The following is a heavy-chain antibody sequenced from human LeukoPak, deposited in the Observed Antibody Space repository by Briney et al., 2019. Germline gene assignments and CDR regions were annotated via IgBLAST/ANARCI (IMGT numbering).Heavy chain of an antibody. D-gene: IGHD5/OR15-5a*01. J-gene: IGHJ4*02. CDR2: INPTSGDT. CDR3: ATGRDLVSTTSPFDY. V-gene: IGHV1-2*02. CDR1: GYIFTGFF. Sequence: ASVKVSCKASGYIFTGFFIHWVRQAPGQGLEWMGWINPTSGDTNSSQKFQGRVTMTRDTSISTAYMELSRLKSDGTAFYYCATGRDLVSTTSPFDYWGQGTLVTVSS.